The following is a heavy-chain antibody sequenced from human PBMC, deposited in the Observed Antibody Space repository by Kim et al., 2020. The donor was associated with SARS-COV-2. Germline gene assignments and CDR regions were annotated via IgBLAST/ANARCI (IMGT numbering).Heavy chain of an antibody. D-gene: IGHD2-2*01. V-gene: IGHV3-21*01. CDR1: GFTFSSYS. Sequence: GGSLRLSCAASGFTFSSYSMNWVRQAPGKGLEWVSSISSSSSYIYYADSVKGRFTISRDNAKNSLYLQMNSLRAEDTAVYYCARNIMVVVPAAIPDYWGQGTLVTVSS. J-gene: IGHJ4*02. CDR2: ISSSSSYI. CDR3: ARNIMVVVPAAIPDY.